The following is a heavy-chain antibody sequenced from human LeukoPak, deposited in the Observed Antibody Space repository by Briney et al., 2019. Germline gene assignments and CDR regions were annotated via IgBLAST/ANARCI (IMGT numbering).Heavy chain of an antibody. CDR1: XGRXXXYW. CDR3: ARGSDYGDYR. V-gene: IGHV5-51*01. Sequence: XKGXXGRXXXYWIGWVRQMPGKGLEGMGIIYPGDSDNRYSPSFEGQVIISAEKSNRTAYLQWSSLKASDTAMYYCARGSDYGDYRWGQGTLVTVSS. D-gene: IGHD4-17*01. J-gene: IGHJ4*02. CDR2: IYPGDSDN.